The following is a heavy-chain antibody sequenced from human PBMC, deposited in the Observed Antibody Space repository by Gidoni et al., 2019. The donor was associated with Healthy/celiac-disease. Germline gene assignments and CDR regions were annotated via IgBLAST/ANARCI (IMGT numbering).Heavy chain of an antibody. CDR3: ARGANCGGDCYSY. CDR1: GYTCTSYY. J-gene: IGHJ4*02. D-gene: IGHD2-21*02. V-gene: IGHV1-46*01. Sequence: QVQLVESGAEVNTPGASVKVSCKACGYTCTSYYMHWVRPAPGQGLEWMGIINPSGGSTSYAQKFQGRVTMTRDTSTSTVYMELSSLRSEDTAVYYCARGANCGGDCYSYWGQGTLVTVSS. CDR2: INPSGGST.